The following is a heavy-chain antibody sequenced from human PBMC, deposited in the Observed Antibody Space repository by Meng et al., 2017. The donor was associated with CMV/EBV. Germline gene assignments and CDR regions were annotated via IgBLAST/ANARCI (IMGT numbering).Heavy chain of an antibody. CDR3: ATGLGEDGDYTGDF. D-gene: IGHD4-17*01. CDR2: IVVGSGNT. Sequence: SVKVSCKASGFTFTSSAVQWVRQARGQRLEWIGWIVVGSGNTNYAQKFQERVTITRDMSTSTAYMELSSLRAEDTAVYYCATGLGEDGDYTGDFWGQGTLVTVSS. V-gene: IGHV1-58*01. CDR1: GFTFTSSA. J-gene: IGHJ4*02.